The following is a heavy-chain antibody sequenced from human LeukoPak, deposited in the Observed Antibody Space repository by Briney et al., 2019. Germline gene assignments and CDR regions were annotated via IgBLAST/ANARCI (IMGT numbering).Heavy chain of an antibody. CDR1: GFTFSSNS. D-gene: IGHD3-22*01. CDR2: ISSSSSTI. J-gene: IGHJ4*02. CDR3: ARDVGGTTYYYDSSGYYGSDY. Sequence: GGSLRLSCAASGFTFSSNSMNWVRQAPGKGLEWVSYISSSSSTIYHADSVKGRFTISRDNAKNSLYLQMNSLRAEDTAVYYCARDVGGTTYYYDSSGYYGSDYWGQGTLVTASS. V-gene: IGHV3-48*01.